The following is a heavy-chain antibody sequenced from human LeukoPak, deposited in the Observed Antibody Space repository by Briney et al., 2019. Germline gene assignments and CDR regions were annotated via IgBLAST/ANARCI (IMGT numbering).Heavy chain of an antibody. CDR3: ARAAGLTYYDILTLDY. CDR2: INPNSGGT. J-gene: IGHJ4*02. CDR1: GYTFTGYY. Sequence: GASVKVSRKASGYTFTGYYMHWVRQAPGQGLEWMGWINPNSGGTNYAQKFQGRVTMTRDTSISTAYMELSRLRSDDTAVYYCARAAGLTYYDILTLDYWGQRTLVTVSS. V-gene: IGHV1-2*02. D-gene: IGHD3-9*01.